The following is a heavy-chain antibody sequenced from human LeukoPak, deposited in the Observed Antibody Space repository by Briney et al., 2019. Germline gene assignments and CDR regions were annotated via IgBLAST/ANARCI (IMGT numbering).Heavy chain of an antibody. Sequence: GSSVKVSCKASGGTFSSYAISWVRQAPGQGLEWMGGIILIFGTANYAQKFQGRVTITTDESTSTAYMELSSLRSEDTAVYYCARMGSSGYYYAYWGQGTLVTVSS. CDR1: GGTFSSYA. CDR2: IILIFGTA. J-gene: IGHJ4*02. CDR3: ARMGSSGYYYAY. D-gene: IGHD3-22*01. V-gene: IGHV1-69*05.